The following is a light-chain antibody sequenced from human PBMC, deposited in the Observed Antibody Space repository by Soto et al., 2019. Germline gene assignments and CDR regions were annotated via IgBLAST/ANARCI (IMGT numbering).Light chain of an antibody. J-gene: IGKJ1*01. CDR3: KQYYSTPWT. Sequence: EIVMGQVPETVAVSVGEGATIKCRSSQGLLHSSDNRNYLTWYQQKPGQPHKLLIYWAYTRQSGVHDRFSGSGSGTDFTLTINSLQAEDLAVYYCKQYYSTPWTFGQGTKVDIK. CDR2: WAY. CDR1: QGLLHSSDNRNY. V-gene: IGKV4-1*01.